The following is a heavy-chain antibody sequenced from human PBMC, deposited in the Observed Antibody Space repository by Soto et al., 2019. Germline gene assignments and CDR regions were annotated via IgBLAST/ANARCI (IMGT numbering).Heavy chain of an antibody. CDR1: GYTFTSYD. CDR2: MNPNSGNT. J-gene: IGHJ4*02. CDR3: ERGPSRRRYGGYSPYFDY. V-gene: IGHV1-8*01. Sequence: QVQLVQSGAEVKKPGASVKVSCKASGYTFTSYDINWVRQATGQGLEWMGWMNPNSGNTGYAQKFQGRVTMTRNTSIRKAYMELSSLRSEDTAVYYCERGPSRRRYGGYSPYFDYWGQGTLVTVSS. D-gene: IGHD3-22*01.